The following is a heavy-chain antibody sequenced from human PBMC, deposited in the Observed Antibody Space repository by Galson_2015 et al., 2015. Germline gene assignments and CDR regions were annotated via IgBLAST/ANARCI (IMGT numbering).Heavy chain of an antibody. V-gene: IGHV3-21*01. CDR1: GFTFSSNS. Sequence: SLRLACAASGFTFSSNSMNWVRQAPGPGLEWFSSILRRRSYLYSADSVPGRFTISSDNAKNSLYLQMNSLRAEDTAVYYCARDGSYSRTDYWGQGTLVTVSS. CDR2: ILRRRSYL. D-gene: IGHD6-13*01. CDR3: ARDGSYSRTDY. J-gene: IGHJ4*02.